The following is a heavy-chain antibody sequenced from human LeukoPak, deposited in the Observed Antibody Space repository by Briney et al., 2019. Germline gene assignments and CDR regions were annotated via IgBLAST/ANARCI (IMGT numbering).Heavy chain of an antibody. J-gene: IGHJ4*02. CDR2: INPNSRGT. V-gene: IGHV1-2*02. Sequence: ASVNVSCKASGYTFTGYYIHWVGHATGQGLEWMGWINPNSRGTKYAQKFQGRVTMTRDTSISTAYMELTRLRSDDTAVYYCARVDDILTGHLEYWGQGTLVTVSS. CDR3: ARVDDILTGHLEY. CDR1: GYTFTGYY. D-gene: IGHD3-9*01.